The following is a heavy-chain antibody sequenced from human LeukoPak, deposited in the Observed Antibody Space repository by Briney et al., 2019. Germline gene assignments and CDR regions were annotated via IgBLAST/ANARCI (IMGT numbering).Heavy chain of an antibody. Sequence: PAETLSLTCTVSGGSIRSGGDYWSWLRQPAGKGLEWIGRIYNTGSTNYNPSLRSRVTISVDTSKNQFSLKLRSVTAADTAVYYCARESDVLMVNGNHWFDPWGQGTLVTVSS. D-gene: IGHD2-8*01. J-gene: IGHJ5*02. CDR3: ARESDVLMVNGNHWFDP. V-gene: IGHV4-61*02. CDR2: IYNTGST. CDR1: GGSIRSGGDY.